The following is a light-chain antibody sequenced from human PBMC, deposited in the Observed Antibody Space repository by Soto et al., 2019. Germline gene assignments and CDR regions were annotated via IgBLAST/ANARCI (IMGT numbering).Light chain of an antibody. CDR1: QSLNSY. V-gene: IGKV3-11*01. J-gene: IGKJ4*01. Sequence: EIVLTQSPATLSLSPGERATLSCRASQSLNSYLAWFQQIPGQAPRLLIYDASNRATGIPARFSGRGSGTDFTLTITNLQPAYFPVDYGQQRRDWPLSVGGGTKVVI. CDR2: DAS. CDR3: QQRRDWPLS.